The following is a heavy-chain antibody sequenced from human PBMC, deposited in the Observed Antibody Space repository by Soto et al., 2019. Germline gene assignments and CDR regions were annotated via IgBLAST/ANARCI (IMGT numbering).Heavy chain of an antibody. Sequence: AETLSLTCTVSGGSITSSYWSWIRRPPGTGLEWIAYIYDTGISGYTPSTSYNPSLKSRVTMSVDTSKSQFSLKLTSVTAADTAVYYCARGEDAFFYYGLDVWGQGITVTVSS. CDR2: IYDTGISGYTPST. CDR1: GGSITSSY. V-gene: IGHV4-59*01. CDR3: ARGEDAFFYYGLDV. J-gene: IGHJ6*02.